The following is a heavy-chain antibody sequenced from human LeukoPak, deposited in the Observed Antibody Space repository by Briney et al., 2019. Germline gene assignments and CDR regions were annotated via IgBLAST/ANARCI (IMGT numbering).Heavy chain of an antibody. J-gene: IGHJ3*02. CDR2: IYSGGTT. V-gene: IGHV3-53*01. Sequence: GGSLRLSCAASDLPIRINYMTWVRQAPGKGLEWVSVIYSGGTTFYADSVKGRFTISRDNSKNTLYLQMTSLRAEDTAVYYCARGGDAFDIWGQGTMVSVSS. D-gene: IGHD2-15*01. CDR3: ARGGDAFDI. CDR1: DLPIRINY.